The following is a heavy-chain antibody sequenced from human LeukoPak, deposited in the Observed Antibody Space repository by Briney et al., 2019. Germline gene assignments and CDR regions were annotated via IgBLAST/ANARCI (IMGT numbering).Heavy chain of an antibody. V-gene: IGHV3-48*03. J-gene: IGHJ4*02. CDR1: GFTFSSYE. Sequence: GGSLRLSCAASGFTFSSYEMNWVRQAPGKGLEWVSYISSSGSTIYYADSVKGRFTISRDNAKNSLYLQMNSLRAEDTAVYYCASSAAGIYGYWGQGTLVTASS. CDR3: ASSAAGIYGY. D-gene: IGHD6-13*01. CDR2: ISSSGSTI.